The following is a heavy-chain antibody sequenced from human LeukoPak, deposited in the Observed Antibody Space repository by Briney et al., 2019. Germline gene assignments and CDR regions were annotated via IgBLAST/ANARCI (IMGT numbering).Heavy chain of an antibody. CDR3: ARQFYYDSRSGLDY. Sequence: GGSLQISCQGSGSPFTSYWIGWVRQLPGKGLEWMGIIYPGGSDTRYSPSFQGQVTISADKSISTAYLQWSSLKASDTAMYYCARQFYYDSRSGLDYWGQGPLVTVSS. CDR2: IYPGGSDT. J-gene: IGHJ4*02. V-gene: IGHV5-51*01. D-gene: IGHD3-22*01. CDR1: GSPFTSYW.